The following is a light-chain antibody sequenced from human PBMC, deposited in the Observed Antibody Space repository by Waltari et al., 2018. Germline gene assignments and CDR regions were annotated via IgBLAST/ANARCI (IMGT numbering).Light chain of an antibody. V-gene: IGKV1-5*03. J-gene: IGKJ2*01. CDR1: QTISSW. CDR2: EAS. Sequence: DIQMTQSPSTLSVSVGDRVTITCRASQTISSWLAWFQPKPGKAPNLLIYEASTLKSGVPSRFSGGGSGTEFTLTISSLQPDDFATYYCQQYNVYPPIFGQGTKLEI. CDR3: QQYNVYPPI.